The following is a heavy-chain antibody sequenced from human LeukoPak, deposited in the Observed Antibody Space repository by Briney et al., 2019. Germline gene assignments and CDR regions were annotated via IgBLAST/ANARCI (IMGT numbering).Heavy chain of an antibody. CDR1: GFTFSSYA. J-gene: IGHJ4*02. CDR3: ASRYYVDF. V-gene: IGHV3-23*01. Sequence: PGGSLRLSCAASGFTFSSYAMTCVRQAPGKGLEWVSGISGSGGSTYYADSVKGRFTISRDNAKNTLYLQMNSLRAEDTAVYYCASRYYVDFWGQGTLVTVSS. D-gene: IGHD3-10*01. CDR2: ISGSGGST.